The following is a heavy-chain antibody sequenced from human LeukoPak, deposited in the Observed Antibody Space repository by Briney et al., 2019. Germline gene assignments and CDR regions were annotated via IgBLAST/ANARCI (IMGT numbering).Heavy chain of an antibody. CDR1: GFTFSSYW. Sequence: GGSLRLSCAASGFTFSSYWMHWVRQAPGKGLVWVSRINTDGSSTSYADSVKGRFTISRDNAKNTLYLQMNSLGAEDTAVYYCVRRYGSGSSYYFDYWGQGTLVTVSS. J-gene: IGHJ4*02. CDR2: INTDGSST. D-gene: IGHD3-10*01. CDR3: VRRYGSGSSYYFDY. V-gene: IGHV3-74*01.